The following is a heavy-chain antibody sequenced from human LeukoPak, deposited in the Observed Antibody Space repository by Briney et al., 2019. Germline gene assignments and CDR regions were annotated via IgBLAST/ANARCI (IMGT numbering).Heavy chain of an antibody. CDR2: IYYSGIT. J-gene: IGHJ5*02. V-gene: IGHV4-59*08. Sequence: PSETLSLTCTGSGGSITTYYWSWIRQPPGKGLDGIAYIYYSGITNYNPPLNSRGSISVATSKNLFSLSLSSVTAADAAVYYCARHAVYSGDYSCWFDPWGLGTLVTVSS. D-gene: IGHD1-26*01. CDR1: GGSITTYY. CDR3: ARHAVYSGDYSCWFDP.